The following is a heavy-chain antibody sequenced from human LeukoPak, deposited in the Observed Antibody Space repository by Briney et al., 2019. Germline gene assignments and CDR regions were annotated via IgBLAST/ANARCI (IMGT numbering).Heavy chain of an antibody. D-gene: IGHD6-13*01. V-gene: IGHV4-59*12. CDR3: ARAVHSSTWYSLYYFDY. CDR2: IYYSGTT. J-gene: IGHJ4*02. Sequence: SATLSLTCTVSGGSISSYYWSWIRQPPGKGLEWIGYIYYSGTTNYNPSLKGRVTISVDTSKNQFSLKLSSVTAADTAVYYCARAVHSSTWYSLYYFDYWGQGTLVTVSS. CDR1: GGSISSYY.